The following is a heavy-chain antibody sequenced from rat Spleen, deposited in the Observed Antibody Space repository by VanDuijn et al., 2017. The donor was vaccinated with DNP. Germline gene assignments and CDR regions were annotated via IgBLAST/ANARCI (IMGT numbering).Heavy chain of an antibody. CDR2: TSYDGGST. CDR3: ARRASTSRYFDY. J-gene: IGHJ2*01. V-gene: IGHV5-7*01. Sequence: EVQLVESGGGLVQPGRSLKLSCAASGFTFSDYYMAWVRQAPTKGLEWVAYTSYDGGSTYNGDSVKGRFTISRDNAKTTQYLQMDSLRSEDTATYYCARRASTSRYFDYWGQGVMVTVSS. D-gene: IGHD3-1*01. CDR1: GFTFSDYY.